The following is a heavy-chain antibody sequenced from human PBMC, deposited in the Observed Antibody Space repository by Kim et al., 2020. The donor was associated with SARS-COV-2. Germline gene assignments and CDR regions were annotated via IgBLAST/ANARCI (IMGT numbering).Heavy chain of an antibody. J-gene: IGHJ6*01. CDR2: ISYSGST. D-gene: IGHD6-13*01. CDR3: SGGSSSHLYPYYYGMDV. Sequence: SETLSLTCTVSGGSISSYYWSWIRQPPGKGLEWIAYISYSGSTNYNPSLKSRVTISVDTSTNKSSLQLSSVPAADTTADYCSGGSSSHLYPYYYGMDV. V-gene: IGHV4-59*13. CDR1: GGSISSYY.